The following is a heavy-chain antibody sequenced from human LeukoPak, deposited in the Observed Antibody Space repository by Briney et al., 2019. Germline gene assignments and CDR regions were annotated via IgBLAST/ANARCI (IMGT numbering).Heavy chain of an antibody. D-gene: IGHD1-26*01. Sequence: GGSLRLSCATSGFSFSDSSMAWVRQAPGKGLEWVSSISGNSYWIYYAGPVKDRFTISRDNARDSLYLEMERLSADDTAVYYCARGSILGATGYDWGQGTLVAVSS. CDR3: ARGSILGATGYD. J-gene: IGHJ4*02. CDR1: GFSFSDSS. CDR2: ISGNSYWI. V-gene: IGHV3-21*01.